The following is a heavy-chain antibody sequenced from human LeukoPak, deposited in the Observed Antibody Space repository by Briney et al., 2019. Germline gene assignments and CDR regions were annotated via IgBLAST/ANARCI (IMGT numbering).Heavy chain of an antibody. CDR3: ARVANNWNYAPFDY. V-gene: IGHV3-21*01. J-gene: IGHJ4*02. CDR1: GFTFSSYS. D-gene: IGHD1-7*01. Sequence: GGSLRLSCAAPGFTFSSYSMNWVRQAPGKGLEWVSSISSSSSYIYYADSVKGRFTISRDNAKNSLYLQMNSLRAEDTAVYYCARVANNWNYAPFDYWGQGTLVTVSS. CDR2: ISSSSSYI.